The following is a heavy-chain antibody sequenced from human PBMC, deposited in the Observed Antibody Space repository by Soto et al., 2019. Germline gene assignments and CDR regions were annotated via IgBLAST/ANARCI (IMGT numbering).Heavy chain of an antibody. V-gene: IGHV1-18*01. Sequence: ASVVSCKASVYTFTSYGISWVRQAPVQGLEWMGWISAYNGNTNYAQKLQGRVTMTTDTSTSTAYMELRSLRSDDTAVYYCASSGTYSSSFFEYWGQGTLVSVSS. D-gene: IGHD6-6*01. J-gene: IGHJ4*02. CDR1: VYTFTSYG. CDR2: ISAYNGNT. CDR3: ASSGTYSSSFFEY.